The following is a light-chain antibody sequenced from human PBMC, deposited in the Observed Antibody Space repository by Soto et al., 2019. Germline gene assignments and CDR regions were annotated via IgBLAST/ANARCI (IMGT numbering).Light chain of an antibody. CDR1: QTVGTS. V-gene: IGKV3D-15*01. CDR2: GSS. Sequence: EIVMTQSPVTLSVSPGERVTLFCRANQTVGTSLAWSQQKPGQAPRLLIYGSSSRATGIPARFSGSGSGTEFTLTIISLQPDDFATYYCQHYDNNSRLRFTFGQGTKLEI. CDR3: QHYDNNSRLRFT. J-gene: IGKJ2*01.